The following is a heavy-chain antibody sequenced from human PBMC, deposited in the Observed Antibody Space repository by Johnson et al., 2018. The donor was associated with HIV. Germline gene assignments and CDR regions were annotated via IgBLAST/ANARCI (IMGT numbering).Heavy chain of an antibody. J-gene: IGHJ3*02. V-gene: IGHV3-7*01. CDR2: IKQAGSDK. Sequence: VQLVESGGTLVQPGGSLRLSCAVSGFTFSRNWMSWVRQAPGKGLEWVANIKQAGSDKNYVYSVKGRFTIYRDNAKNSRYLQLNSLRPEDTAVYYCARERWSAYYVAFDIWGHGTLVTVSS. CDR1: GFTFSRNW. CDR3: ARERWSAYYVAFDI. D-gene: IGHD3-3*01.